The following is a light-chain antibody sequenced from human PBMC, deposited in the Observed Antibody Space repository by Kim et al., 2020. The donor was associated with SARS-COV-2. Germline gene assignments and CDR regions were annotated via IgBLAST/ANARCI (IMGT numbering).Light chain of an antibody. CDR3: GTWDSSLNNVI. J-gene: IGLJ2*01. Sequence: GQRVTISCSGNNSNIGNNYVSWYQQVPGTAPKLLIYDNGKRPSGIPDRFSGSKSDSSATLGITGLQTGDEADYYCGTWDSSLNNVIFGGGTQLTVL. CDR2: DNG. V-gene: IGLV1-51*01. CDR1: NSNIGNNY.